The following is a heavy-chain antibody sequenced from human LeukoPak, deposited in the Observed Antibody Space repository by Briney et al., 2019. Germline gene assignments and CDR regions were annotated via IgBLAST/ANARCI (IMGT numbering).Heavy chain of an antibody. V-gene: IGHV3-11*01. J-gene: IGHJ4*02. Sequence: PGGSLRLSCEASGFTFSDYYMSWIRQAPGKGLEWVSHISSSNALIQYADSVKGRFTISRDNAKNSLYLQMNSLRAEDTAVYYCARDKYRWIQLWSYFDYWGQGTLVTVSS. D-gene: IGHD5-18*01. CDR1: GFTFSDYY. CDR2: ISSSNALI. CDR3: ARDKYRWIQLWSYFDY.